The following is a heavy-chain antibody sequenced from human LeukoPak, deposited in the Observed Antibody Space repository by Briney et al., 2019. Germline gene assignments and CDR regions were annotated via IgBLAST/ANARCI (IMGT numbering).Heavy chain of an antibody. V-gene: IGHV3-21*01. CDR2: ISTSSSDI. Sequence: GGSLRLSCAASGFTFSSYAMNWVRQAPGKGLEWVSTISTSSSDIYYADSLKGRFTISRDNAMNSLYLQMNSLRAEDTAVYYCARDFGFWGQGTLVTVSS. CDR3: ARDFGF. J-gene: IGHJ4*02. CDR1: GFTFSSYA. D-gene: IGHD3-10*01.